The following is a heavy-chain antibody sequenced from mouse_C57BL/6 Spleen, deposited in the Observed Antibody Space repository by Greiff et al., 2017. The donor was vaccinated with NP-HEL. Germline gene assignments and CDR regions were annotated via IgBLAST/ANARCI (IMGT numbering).Heavy chain of an antibody. CDR3: ASSIYYDYDAWFAY. D-gene: IGHD2-4*01. V-gene: IGHV1-53*01. Sequence: QVQLQQPGTELVKPGASVKLSCKASGYTFTSYWMHWVKQRPGQGLEWIGNINPSNGGTHYNEKFKSKATLTVDKSSSTAYMQLSSLTSEDSAVYYCASSIYYDYDAWFAYWGQGTLVTVSA. CDR2: INPSNGGT. CDR1: GYTFTSYW. J-gene: IGHJ3*01.